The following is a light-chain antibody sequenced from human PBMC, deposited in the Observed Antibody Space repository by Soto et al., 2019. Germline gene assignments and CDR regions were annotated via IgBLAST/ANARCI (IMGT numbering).Light chain of an antibody. CDR1: QIMSGW. Sequence: IHMTHSPSTLSASVLYTVTITFLSSQIMSGWLSWHQQKPGKAPKLLIYDFSALKRGVPPRFSGSGSGTEFTLTISSLQPDDFATYYCQQYDSFSVTFGQGTKVDIK. V-gene: IGKV1-5*01. CDR3: QQYDSFSVT. J-gene: IGKJ1*01. CDR2: DFS.